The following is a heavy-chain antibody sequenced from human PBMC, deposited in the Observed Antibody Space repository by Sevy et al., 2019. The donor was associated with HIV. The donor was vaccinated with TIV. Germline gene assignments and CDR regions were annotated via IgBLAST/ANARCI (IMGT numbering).Heavy chain of an antibody. CDR2: ISSSGSTI. Sequence: GGSLRLSCAASGFTFSYYYMSWIRQAPGKGLEWVSYISSSGSTIYYADSVKGRFTISGDNAKNSLYLQMNSLRAEDTAGYYCARPGSAYDAFDIWGQGTMVTVSS. CDR1: GFTFSYYY. J-gene: IGHJ3*02. CDR3: ARPGSAYDAFDI. V-gene: IGHV3-11*01.